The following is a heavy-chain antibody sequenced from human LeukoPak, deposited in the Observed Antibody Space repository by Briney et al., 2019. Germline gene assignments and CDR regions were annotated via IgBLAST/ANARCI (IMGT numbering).Heavy chain of an antibody. Sequence: PSETLPLTCTVSGGSISSYYWSWIRQPPGKGLEWIGYIYYSGSTNYNPSLKSRVTISVDTSKNQLSLKLSSVTAADTAVYYCARDRRSDAFDIWGQGTMVTVSS. CDR2: IYYSGST. CDR3: ARDRRSDAFDI. CDR1: GGSISSYY. J-gene: IGHJ3*02. V-gene: IGHV4-59*01.